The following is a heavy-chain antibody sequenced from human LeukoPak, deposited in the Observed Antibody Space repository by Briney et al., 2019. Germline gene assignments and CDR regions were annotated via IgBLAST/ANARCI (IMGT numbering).Heavy chain of an antibody. CDR1: GFTFSSYS. CDR2: ISSSSSYI. Sequence: GESLRLSCAAAGFTFSSYSMNWVRQAPGKGLEWVSSISSSSSYIYYADSVKGRFTISRDNAKNSLYLQMNSLRAEDTAVYYCARSPVDCSSTSRYGEGYFDYWGKGTLVTVSS. V-gene: IGHV3-21*01. CDR3: ARSPVDCSSTSRYGEGYFDY. J-gene: IGHJ4*02. D-gene: IGHD2-2*01.